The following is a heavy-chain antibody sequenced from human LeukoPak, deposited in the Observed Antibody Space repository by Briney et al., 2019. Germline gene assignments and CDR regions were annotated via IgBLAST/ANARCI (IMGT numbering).Heavy chain of an antibody. V-gene: IGHV3-30-3*01. CDR1: GFTFSSYA. CDR3: ARSPGSGSYNIDY. CDR2: ISYDGSNK. D-gene: IGHD1-26*01. J-gene: IGHJ4*02. Sequence: PGGSLRLSCAASGFTFSSYAMHWVRQAPGKGLEWVAVISYDGSNKYYADSVKGRFTISRDNSKNTLYLQMNSLRAEDIAVYYCARSPGSGSYNIDYWGQGTLVTVSS.